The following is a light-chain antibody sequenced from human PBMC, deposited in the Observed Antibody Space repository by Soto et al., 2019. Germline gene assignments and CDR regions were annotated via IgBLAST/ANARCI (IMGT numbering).Light chain of an antibody. CDR2: GAS. CDR3: QKYNIAPWT. CDR1: QGISHY. J-gene: IGKJ1*01. Sequence: DIQMTQSPSSLSASVGDRVTITCRASQGISHYLAWYQQKPGKVPRLLIFGASTLRSGVTSRFSGSGSGTDFTLIISSLQPEDVATYYCQKYNIAPWTFGQGTKVEIK. V-gene: IGKV1-27*01.